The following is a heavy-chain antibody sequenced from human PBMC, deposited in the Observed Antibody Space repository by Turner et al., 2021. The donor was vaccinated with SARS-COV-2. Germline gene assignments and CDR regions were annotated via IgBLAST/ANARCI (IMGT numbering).Heavy chain of an antibody. CDR1: GGSISSSSYY. J-gene: IGHJ6*02. V-gene: IGHV4-39*02. CDR3: ARDLVAYGMDV. Sequence: QLQLQESGPGLVKPSETLSLTCTVSGGSISSSSYYWGWIRQPPGKGLEWIGSIFYSGSTYYNPSLKSRVTISVDTSKNQFSLKLSSVTAADTAVYYCARDLVAYGMDVWGQGTTVTVSS. CDR2: IFYSGST. D-gene: IGHD2-15*01.